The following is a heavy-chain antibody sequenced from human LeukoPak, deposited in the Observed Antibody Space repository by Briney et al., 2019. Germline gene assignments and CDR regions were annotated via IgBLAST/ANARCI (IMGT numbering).Heavy chain of an antibody. Sequence: GGSLRLSCAASGFTVSSNYMTWVRQAPGKGLEWVSVIYKNAITYYADTVKGRFTISRDNSKNTLYLQMNSLRAEDTAVYYCARRGTMIVGIRGFFDIWGQGTMVTVSS. D-gene: IGHD3-22*01. CDR1: GFTVSSNY. J-gene: IGHJ3*02. CDR2: IYKNAIT. CDR3: ARRGTMIVGIRGFFDI. V-gene: IGHV3-66*03.